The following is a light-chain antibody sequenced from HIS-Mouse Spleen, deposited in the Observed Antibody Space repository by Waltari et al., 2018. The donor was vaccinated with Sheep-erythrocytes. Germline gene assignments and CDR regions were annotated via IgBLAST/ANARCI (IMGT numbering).Light chain of an antibody. V-gene: IGKV1-12*01. Sequence: DIQMTQSPSSVSASVGDIVTITCRASQGISSWLVWYQQKPGKAPKLLIYAASSLQSGVPSRFSGSGSGTDFTLTISSLQPEDFATYYCQQANSFPQTFGQGTKVEIK. CDR2: AAS. J-gene: IGKJ1*01. CDR1: QGISSW. CDR3: QQANSFPQT.